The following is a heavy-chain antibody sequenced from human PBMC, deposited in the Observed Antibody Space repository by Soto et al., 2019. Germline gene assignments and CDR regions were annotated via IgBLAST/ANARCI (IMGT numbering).Heavy chain of an antibody. V-gene: IGHV1-24*01. D-gene: IGHD2-15*01. CDR1: GYTLTELS. J-gene: IGHJ4*02. Sequence: ASVKVSCKVSGYTLTELSMHWVRQAPGKGLEWMGGFDPEDGETIYAQKFQGRVTMTEDTSTDTAYMELSSLRSEDTAVYYCATDWYCSGGSCSDYWGQGTLVTVSS. CDR3: ATDWYCSGGSCSDY. CDR2: FDPEDGET.